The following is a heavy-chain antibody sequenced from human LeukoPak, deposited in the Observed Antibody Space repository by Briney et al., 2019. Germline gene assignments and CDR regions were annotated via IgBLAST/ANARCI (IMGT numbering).Heavy chain of an antibody. CDR2: IRGKANKYAT. J-gene: IGHJ2*01. CDR3: ASPKSLDWERYFDL. CDR1: GFTFSDSA. V-gene: IGHV3-73*01. D-gene: IGHD3-9*01. Sequence: PGGSLKLSCAASGFTFSDSAMHWVRQASGRGLEWVGRIRGKANKYATAYAAPVKGRFTISRDDSKNTAFLQMNSLKTEDTAIYYCASPKSLDWERYFDLWGRGTLVTVSS.